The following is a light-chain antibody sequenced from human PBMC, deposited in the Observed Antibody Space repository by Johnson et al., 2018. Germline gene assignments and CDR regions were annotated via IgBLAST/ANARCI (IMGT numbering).Light chain of an antibody. Sequence: QSVLTQPPSVYAAPGQKVTISCSGSSSNIGNNYVSWYQQLPGTAPKLLIYENNKRPSGIPDRFTGSKSGTSATLAITGLQTGDEADYYSGTWDSSLSAGNVFGTGTKVTVL. J-gene: IGLJ1*01. CDR2: ENN. CDR3: GTWDSSLSAGNV. CDR1: SSNIGNNY. V-gene: IGLV1-51*02.